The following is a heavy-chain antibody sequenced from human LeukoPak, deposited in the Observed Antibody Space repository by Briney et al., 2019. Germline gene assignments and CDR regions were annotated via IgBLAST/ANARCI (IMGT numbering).Heavy chain of an antibody. CDR1: GGSFSGYY. V-gene: IGHV4-34*01. D-gene: IGHD2-2*02. CDR2: INHSGST. CDR3: ARGGYCSSTSCYIPWFDP. J-gene: IGHJ5*02. Sequence: SETLSLTCAVYGGSFSGYYWSWIRQPPGKGLEWIGEINHSGSTNYNPSLKSRVTISIDTSKNQFSLKLSSVTAADTAVYYCARGGYCSSTSCYIPWFDPWGQGTLVTVSS.